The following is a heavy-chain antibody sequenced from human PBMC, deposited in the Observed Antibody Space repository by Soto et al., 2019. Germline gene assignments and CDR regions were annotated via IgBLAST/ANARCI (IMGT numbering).Heavy chain of an antibody. J-gene: IGHJ5*02. D-gene: IGHD2-21*01. CDR3: ARQAEFDYSYRS. CDR1: GDSVSSNSAV. CDR2: TYYWSKWYN. V-gene: IGHV6-1*01. Sequence: SQTLSLTCAISGDSVSSNSAVRNSITPFPSGGLEWLGRTYYWSKWYNDYAISVKSRITFNPDTSKNQFSLQLNSVTPEDTAVYFFARQAEFDYSYRSWGQGTLVTVSS.